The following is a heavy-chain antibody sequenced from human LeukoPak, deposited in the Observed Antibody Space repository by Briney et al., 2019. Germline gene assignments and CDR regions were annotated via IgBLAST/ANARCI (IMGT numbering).Heavy chain of an antibody. Sequence: GGSLRLPCAASGFLHNSYWMRWVRQAPGKGLEWVANIKQDGSEKYYVDSVKGRFTISRDNAKNSLYLQMNSLRAEDTAVYYCARDLYYDFWSGYYQYYYGMDVWGQGTTVTVSS. V-gene: IGHV3-7*01. D-gene: IGHD3-3*01. CDR2: IKQDGSEK. J-gene: IGHJ6*02. CDR1: GFLHNSYW. CDR3: ARDLYYDFWSGYYQYYYGMDV.